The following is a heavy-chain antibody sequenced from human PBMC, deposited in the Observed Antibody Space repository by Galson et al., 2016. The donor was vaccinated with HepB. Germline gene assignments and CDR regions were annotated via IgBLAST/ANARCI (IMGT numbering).Heavy chain of an antibody. V-gene: IGHV3-23*01. CDR2: IGGSGGRT. CDR1: GFTFSSYA. D-gene: IGHD2-21*01. CDR3: AKEAAPTVKSGSDVDY. J-gene: IGHJ4*02. Sequence: SLRLSCAASGFTFSSYAMTWVRQPPGKGLEWVSTIGGSGGRTYYADSVKGRFTISRDNSKNTLYLQMNSLRDEDTAVYYCAKEAAPTVKSGSDVDYWGQGTLVTVSS.